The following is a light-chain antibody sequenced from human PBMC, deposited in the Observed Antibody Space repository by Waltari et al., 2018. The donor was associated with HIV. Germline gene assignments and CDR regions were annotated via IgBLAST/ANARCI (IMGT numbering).Light chain of an antibody. CDR1: SSDVGSYNL. CDR3: CSYAGSSTPV. CDR2: EVS. J-gene: IGLJ2*01. V-gene: IGLV2-23*02. Sequence: QSALTQPASVSGSPGQSITISCTGTSSDVGSYNLVSWYQQHPGKAPKLMIYEVSKRPVGVSNRFSGSKAGNTASLTISVLQAEDEADYYCCSYAGSSTPVFGGGTKLTVL.